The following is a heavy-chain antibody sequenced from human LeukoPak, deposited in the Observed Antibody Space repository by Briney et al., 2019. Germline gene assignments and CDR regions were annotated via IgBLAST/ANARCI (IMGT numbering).Heavy chain of an antibody. V-gene: IGHV3-23*01. CDR2: ITASGGNT. J-gene: IGHJ4*02. D-gene: IGHD5-18*01. CDR1: GFTFSSYA. CDR3: AKGNGYSYGRYYFDF. Sequence: GGSLRLSCAASGFTFSSYAMGWVRQAPGKGLEWVSAITASGGNTYYADSVKGRFTISRDNSKNTLYLQVNSLRAEDTAVYYCAKGNGYSYGRYYFDFWGQGTLVTVSS.